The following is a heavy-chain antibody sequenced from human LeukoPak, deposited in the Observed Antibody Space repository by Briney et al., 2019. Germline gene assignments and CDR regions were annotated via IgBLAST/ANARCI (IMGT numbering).Heavy chain of an antibody. CDR1: GFTFSDYY. CDR2: ISSSGSTI. V-gene: IGHV3-11*04. CDR3: AREQQLVPHFDY. Sequence: AGGSLRLSCAASGFTFSDYYMSWIRQAPGKGLEWVSYISSSGSTIYYADSVKGRFTISRDNAKNSLYLQMNSLRAEDTAVYYCAREQQLVPHFDYWGQGTLVTVSS. D-gene: IGHD6-13*01. J-gene: IGHJ4*02.